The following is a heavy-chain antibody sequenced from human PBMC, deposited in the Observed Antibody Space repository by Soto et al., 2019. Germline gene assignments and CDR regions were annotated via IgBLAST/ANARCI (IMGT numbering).Heavy chain of an antibody. J-gene: IGHJ2*01. CDR1: GGTFSSYT. CDR2: IIPILGIA. Sequence: QVQLVQSGAEVKKPGSSVKVSCKASGGTFSSYTISWVRQAPGQGLEWMGRIIPILGIANYAQKVQGRVTITADKTTSTAYMELSSLRCEDTAVYYCASSYDYIWGSYRYTASWYCDLWGRGTLVTVSS. D-gene: IGHD3-16*02. CDR3: ASSYDYIWGSYRYTASWYCDL. V-gene: IGHV1-69*02.